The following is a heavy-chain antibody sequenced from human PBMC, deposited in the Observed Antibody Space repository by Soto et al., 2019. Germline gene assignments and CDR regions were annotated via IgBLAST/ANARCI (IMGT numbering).Heavy chain of an antibody. CDR3: ARPLRDSNYYYGMAV. J-gene: IGHJ6*02. Sequence: QVQLVQSGAEMQQPGASVRVSCKASGGTFSKYAFSWVRQAPGQGLEWLGGTIPMFGTPNYAQKSQGRVAISADESTATVYMELSSLRSEDTAVYFCARPLRDSNYYYGMAVWGQGTTVTVSS. CDR1: GGTFSKYA. CDR2: TIPMFGTP. V-gene: IGHV1-69*01. D-gene: IGHD3-22*01.